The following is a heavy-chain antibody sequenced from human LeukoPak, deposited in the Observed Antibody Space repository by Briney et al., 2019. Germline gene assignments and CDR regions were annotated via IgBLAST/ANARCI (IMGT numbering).Heavy chain of an antibody. J-gene: IGHJ4*02. CDR2: IKEDGSEK. CDR1: GFTFSHYW. V-gene: IGHV3-7*01. CDR3: VREIIRLGQDDYFDY. Sequence: QSGGSLRLSCAPSGFTFSHYWMSWVRQAPGKGLEWVANIKEDGSEKYYVDSVKGRFTISRDNAKNSLSLQVNSLRAEDTAVYYCVREIIRLGQDDYFDYWGQGTLVTVSS. D-gene: IGHD3-3*02.